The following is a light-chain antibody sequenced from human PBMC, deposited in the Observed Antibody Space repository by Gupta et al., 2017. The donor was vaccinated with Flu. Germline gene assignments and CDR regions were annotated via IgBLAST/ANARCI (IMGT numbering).Light chain of an antibody. Sequence: DSQMTQAPSSLSASVGDRVTITCRASQSISSYLNWYQQKPGKAPKLLIYAASSLQSGVPSTFSGSRSGTDFTLTISSLQPEDFTPYYCQLSDSTPLTFGGGTKLKIK. CDR1: QSISSY. CDR2: AAS. V-gene: IGKV1-39*01. CDR3: QLSDSTPLT. J-gene: IGKJ4*01.